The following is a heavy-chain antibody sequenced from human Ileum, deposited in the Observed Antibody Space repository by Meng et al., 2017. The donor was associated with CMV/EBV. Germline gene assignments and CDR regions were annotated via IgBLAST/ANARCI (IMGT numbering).Heavy chain of an antibody. CDR3: ARRSSGLFDY. CDR2: IYYSGTT. V-gene: IGHV4-30-4*08. Sequence: LPESGPGLVKPSQPPPLTCTVSGGSISIGDYYSPWIRQPPQKGLEWIGYIYYSGTTYYNPSLKSRVSISVDTSRNQFSLQLSSVPAADTAVYYCARRSSGLFDYWGQGILVTLSS. J-gene: IGHJ4*02. CDR1: GGSISIGDYY. D-gene: IGHD6-13*01.